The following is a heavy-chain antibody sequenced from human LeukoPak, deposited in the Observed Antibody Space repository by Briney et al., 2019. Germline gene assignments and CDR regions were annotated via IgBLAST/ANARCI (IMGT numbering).Heavy chain of an antibody. CDR3: ATDLALQYFDY. Sequence: VASVKVSCKASGGTFSSYAISWVRQAPGQGLEWMGGIIPIFGTANYAQKFQGRVTMTEDTSTDTAYMELSSLRSEDTAVYYCATDLALQYFDYWGQGTLVTVSS. CDR2: IIPIFGTA. CDR1: GGTFSSYA. J-gene: IGHJ4*02. V-gene: IGHV1-69*06.